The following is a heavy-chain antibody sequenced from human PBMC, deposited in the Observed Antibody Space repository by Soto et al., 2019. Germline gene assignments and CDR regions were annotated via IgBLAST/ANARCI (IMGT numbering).Heavy chain of an antibody. Sequence: GGSLRLSCAASGFTFSSYEMNWVRQAPGKGLEWVSDITSTGSTRYYADSVKGRFTISRDNAKNSLYLQMNSLRAEDTAVYYCARGYCTSSACHWNFDYWGQGTLVTAS. V-gene: IGHV3-48*03. J-gene: IGHJ4*02. CDR3: ARGYCTSSACHWNFDY. D-gene: IGHD2-8*02. CDR2: ITSTGSTR. CDR1: GFTFSSYE.